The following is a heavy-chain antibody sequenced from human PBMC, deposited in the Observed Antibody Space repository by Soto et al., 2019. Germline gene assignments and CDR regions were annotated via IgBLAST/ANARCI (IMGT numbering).Heavy chain of an antibody. J-gene: IGHJ6*02. D-gene: IGHD3-10*01. Sequence: SETLSLTCTVSGGSMSSYYWTWIRRPPGKGLEWIGYISYTGSTKYNPSLKSRVTISLDASKNKFSLKLTSVTAADTAVYYCARERDGERMGRGVISGHYYGMDGWGQGTTVTV. CDR3: ARERDGERMGRGVISGHYYGMDG. CDR1: GGSMSSYY. V-gene: IGHV4-59*01. CDR2: ISYTGST.